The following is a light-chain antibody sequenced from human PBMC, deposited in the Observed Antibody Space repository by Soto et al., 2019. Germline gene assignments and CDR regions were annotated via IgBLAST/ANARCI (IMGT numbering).Light chain of an antibody. J-gene: IGKJ1*01. CDR3: QQYYSYLRT. CDR2: AAS. CDR1: QSISNY. V-gene: IGKV1-39*01. Sequence: DIPMTQSPASLSASVGDRVTITCRARQSISNYLNWYQLKPGKVPKLLIYAASTLQSGVPSRFSGSGSGTDFTLTISCLQSEDFATYYCQQYYSYLRTFGQGTKVEIK.